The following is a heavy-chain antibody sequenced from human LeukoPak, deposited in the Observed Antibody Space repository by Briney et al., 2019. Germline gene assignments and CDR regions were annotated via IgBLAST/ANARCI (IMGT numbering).Heavy chain of an antibody. CDR1: GYTFNIYG. CDR3: ARDRISINALDM. V-gene: IGHV1-18*01. CDR2: ISAYNGNT. Sequence: ASVKVSCKASGYTFNIYGISWVRQAPGQGLEWMGWISAYNGNTDYTQKLQGRVTMTTDTSTTTAYMELRSLRSDDTALYYCARDRISINALDMWGQGTMVTVSS. J-gene: IGHJ3*02. D-gene: IGHD1-14*01.